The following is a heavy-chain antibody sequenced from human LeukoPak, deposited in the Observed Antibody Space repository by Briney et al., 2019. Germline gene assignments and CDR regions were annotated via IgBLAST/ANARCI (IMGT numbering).Heavy chain of an antibody. CDR3: ARDFSGTDWFDP. CDR2: ITSSGSYI. CDR1: GFTFRSYS. J-gene: IGHJ5*02. D-gene: IGHD1-1*01. V-gene: IGHV3-21*01. Sequence: PGGSLRLSCAASGFTFRSYSMNWVRQAPGKGLDWVSSITSSGSYIYYTDSVKGRFTISRDNAKNSLYLQMNSLRAEDTAVYYCARDFSGTDWFDPWGQGTLVTVSS.